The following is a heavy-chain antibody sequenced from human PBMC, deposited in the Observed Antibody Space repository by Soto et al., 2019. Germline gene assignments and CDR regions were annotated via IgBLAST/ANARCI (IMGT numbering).Heavy chain of an antibody. V-gene: IGHV3-30*18. Sequence: QVQLVESGGGVVQPGRSLRLSCAASGFTFSSYGMHWVRQAPGKGLEWVAVISYDGSNEYYADSVKGRFTISRDNSKNTLYLQMNSLRAEDTAVYYCAKEFRFDPWGQGTLVTVSS. CDR1: GFTFSSYG. J-gene: IGHJ5*02. CDR2: ISYDGSNE. CDR3: AKEFRFDP.